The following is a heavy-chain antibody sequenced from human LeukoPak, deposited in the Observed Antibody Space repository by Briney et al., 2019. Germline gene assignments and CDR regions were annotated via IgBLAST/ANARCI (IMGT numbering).Heavy chain of an antibody. V-gene: IGHV3-21*01. CDR2: IISSGSYI. CDR1: GLTFSFSVYS. D-gene: IGHD5-18*01. CDR3: ATSGYHYGLVDY. J-gene: IGHJ4*02. Sequence: SGGSLRLSCAASGLTFSFSVYSMHWVRQAPGKGLEWVSSIISSGSYIYYADSVKGRFTISRDNAKNSLYLQMNTLRAEDTAVYYCATSGYHYGLVDYWGQGTLVTVSS.